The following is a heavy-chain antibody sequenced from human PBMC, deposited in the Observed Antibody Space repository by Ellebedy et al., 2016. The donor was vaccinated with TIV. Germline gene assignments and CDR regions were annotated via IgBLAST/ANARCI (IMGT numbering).Heavy chain of an antibody. Sequence: MPSETLSLTCTVSGGSISPYYWSWIRQPPGKGLEWIGYISYSGSTNYNPSLQSRVTISVDASKNQFSLKLTSVTAADTAVYYCARVVWQLPVSYAFDIWGQGTMVTVSS. V-gene: IGHV4-59*01. CDR3: ARVVWQLPVSYAFDI. D-gene: IGHD2-15*01. J-gene: IGHJ3*02. CDR1: GGSISPYY. CDR2: ISYSGST.